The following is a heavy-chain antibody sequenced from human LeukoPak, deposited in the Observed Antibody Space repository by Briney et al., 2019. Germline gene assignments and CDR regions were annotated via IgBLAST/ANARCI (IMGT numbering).Heavy chain of an antibody. CDR3: ARDLGQYYDTSDNWFDP. CDR1: GFTFSNYW. V-gene: IGHV3-74*01. D-gene: IGHD3-22*01. J-gene: IGHJ5*02. Sequence: SGGSLRLSCAASGFTFSNYWMHWVRHAPGKGLVGVSRINSNGINTSYADSVKGRFTISRDNAKNTQNLQMNSLRAEDTAVYYCARDLGQYYDTSDNWFDPWGQGTPVTVSS. CDR2: INSNGINT.